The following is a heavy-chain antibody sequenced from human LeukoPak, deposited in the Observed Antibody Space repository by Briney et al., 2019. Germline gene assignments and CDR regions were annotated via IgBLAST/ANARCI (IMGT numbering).Heavy chain of an antibody. CDR1: GGTFSNYG. D-gene: IGHD2-2*01. CDR3: ARSRRVRYCSNISCYAGFFEY. Sequence: ASVKVSCKASGGTFSNYGISWVRQAPGQGLECMGGIIPIFGKANYAQKFQGRVTITADESTSTAYMELSSLRSEDTAVYYCARSRRVRYCSNISCYAGFFEYWGQGTLVTVSS. V-gene: IGHV1-69*13. J-gene: IGHJ4*02. CDR2: IIPIFGKA.